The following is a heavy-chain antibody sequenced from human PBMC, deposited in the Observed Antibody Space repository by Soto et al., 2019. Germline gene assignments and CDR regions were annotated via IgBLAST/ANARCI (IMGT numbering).Heavy chain of an antibody. Sequence: RLSCAASGFTFSNAWMSWVRQAPGKGLEWVGRIKSKTDGGTTDYAAPVKGRFTISRDDSKNTLYLQMNSLKTEDTAVYYCTTDLLYSSIGSYYGMDVWGQGTTVTVSS. CDR1: GFTFSNAW. CDR2: IKSKTDGGTT. J-gene: IGHJ6*02. V-gene: IGHV3-15*01. CDR3: TTDLLYSSIGSYYGMDV. D-gene: IGHD6-13*01.